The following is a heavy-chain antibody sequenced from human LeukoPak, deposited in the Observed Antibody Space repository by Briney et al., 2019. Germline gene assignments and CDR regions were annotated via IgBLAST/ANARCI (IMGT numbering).Heavy chain of an antibody. Sequence: SETLSLTCTVSGGSISSGSYYWSWIRQPAGKGLEWIGRIYTSGSTNYNPSLKSRVTISVDTSKNQFSLKLSSVTAADTAVYYCARSHYGSGSYYSVGGYWGQGTLVTVSS. D-gene: IGHD3-10*01. CDR2: IYTSGST. V-gene: IGHV4-61*02. J-gene: IGHJ4*02. CDR3: ARSHYGSGSYYSVGGY. CDR1: GGSISSGSYY.